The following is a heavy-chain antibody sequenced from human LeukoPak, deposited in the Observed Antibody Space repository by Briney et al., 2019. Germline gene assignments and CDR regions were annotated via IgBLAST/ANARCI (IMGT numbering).Heavy chain of an antibody. CDR3: AREDYDFWSGYYAINPFDY. CDR1: GFTFPSSG. J-gene: IGHJ4*02. V-gene: IGHV1-58*01. CDR2: IVVGSGNT. Sequence: SVKVSCKASGFTFPSSGVQWVRQARGQRLEWIGWIVVGSGNTNYAQKFQERVTITRDMSTSTAYMELSRLRSDDTAVYYCAREDYDFWSGYYAINPFDYWGQGTLVTVSS. D-gene: IGHD3-3*01.